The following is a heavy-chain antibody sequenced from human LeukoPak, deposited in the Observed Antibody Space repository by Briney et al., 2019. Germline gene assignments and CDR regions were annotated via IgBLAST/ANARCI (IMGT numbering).Heavy chain of an antibody. Sequence: ASVKVSCKASGYTLRSYGITWVRQATGQGLEWMGWMNPNSGNTGYAQKFQGRVTITRNTSISTAYMELSSLRSEDTAVYYCARKGAVAGTGYYYYYYMDVWGKGTTVTVSS. V-gene: IGHV1-8*03. CDR1: GYTLRSYG. CDR3: ARKGAVAGTGYYYYYYMDV. CDR2: MNPNSGNT. J-gene: IGHJ6*03. D-gene: IGHD6-19*01.